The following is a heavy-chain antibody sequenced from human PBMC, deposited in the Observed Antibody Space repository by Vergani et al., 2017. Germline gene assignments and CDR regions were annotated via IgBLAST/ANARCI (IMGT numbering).Heavy chain of an antibody. CDR1: GYSFTSYW. Sequence: EVQLVQSGAEVKKPGESLKISCKGSGYSFTSYWIGWVRQMPGQGLELMGIIYPGDSDTSYSPSFQGQVTISADKSISTAYLQWGSLKASDTAMYYCARHGSSTYYYDSSGYYYYYYYMDVWGKGTTVTVSS. CDR2: IYPGDSDT. V-gene: IGHV5-51*01. CDR3: ARHGSSTYYYDSSGYYYYYYYMDV. J-gene: IGHJ6*03. D-gene: IGHD3-22*01.